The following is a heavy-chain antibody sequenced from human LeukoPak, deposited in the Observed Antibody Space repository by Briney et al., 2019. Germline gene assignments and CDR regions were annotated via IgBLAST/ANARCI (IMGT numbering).Heavy chain of an antibody. Sequence: ASVKVSCKASGYTFTGYYMHWVRQAPGQGLEWMGWINPNSGGTNYAQKFQGRVTMTRNTSISTACMELSSLRAEDTALYHCARELERITIFGVVTPLVSWGQGTLVTVSS. CDR3: ARELERITIFGVVTPLVS. D-gene: IGHD3-3*01. CDR2: INPNSGGT. CDR1: GYTFTGYY. V-gene: IGHV1-2*02. J-gene: IGHJ5*02.